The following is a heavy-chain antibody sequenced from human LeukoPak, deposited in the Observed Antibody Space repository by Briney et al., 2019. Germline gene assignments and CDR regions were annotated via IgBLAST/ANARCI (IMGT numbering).Heavy chain of an antibody. J-gene: IGHJ6*03. CDR3: ARGGFNMVRGVIIPSNSYYYYMDI. Sequence: NPGGSLRLSCAVSGFTFSAYSMNWVRQAPGKGLEWVSSITSGDFVYFADSLKGQFTISRDNAKSSLYLQMTSLRAEDTAVYYCARGGFNMVRGVIIPSNSYYYYMDIWGKGTTVTVSS. D-gene: IGHD3-10*01. CDR1: GFTFSAYS. CDR2: ITSGDFV. V-gene: IGHV3-21*01.